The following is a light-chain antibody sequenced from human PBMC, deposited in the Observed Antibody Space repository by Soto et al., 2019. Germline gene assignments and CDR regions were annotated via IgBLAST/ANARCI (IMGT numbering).Light chain of an antibody. V-gene: IGLV2-14*01. CDR2: EVT. Sequence: QSALTQPGSVSGTPGQSVTISCAGTSSDVGGYNYVSWYQQYPGEAPKLVIYEVTNRPSGVSARFSGSRSANTDSLTISGLQAEDEADYYCSSYTSNKNWVFGGGTKVTVL. J-gene: IGLJ3*02. CDR3: SSYTSNKNWV. CDR1: SSDVGGYNY.